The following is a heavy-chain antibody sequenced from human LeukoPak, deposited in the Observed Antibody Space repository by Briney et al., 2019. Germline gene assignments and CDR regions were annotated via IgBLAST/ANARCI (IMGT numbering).Heavy chain of an antibody. CDR3: ARDYPRITFGGVIVHYFDY. CDR1: GFTFSSYE. J-gene: IGHJ4*02. Sequence: PGGSLRLSCAASGFTFSSYEMNWVRQAPGKWLEWVSYISSSGSTIYYADSVKGRFTISRDNAKNSLYLQMNSLRAEDTAVYYCARDYPRITFGGVIVHYFDYWGQGTLVTVSS. D-gene: IGHD3-16*02. CDR2: ISSSGSTI. V-gene: IGHV3-48*03.